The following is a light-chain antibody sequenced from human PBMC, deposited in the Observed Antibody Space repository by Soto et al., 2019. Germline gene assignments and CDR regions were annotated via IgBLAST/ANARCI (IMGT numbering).Light chain of an antibody. V-gene: IGKV3D-20*02. CDR2: GAS. CDR1: QSVSSSY. J-gene: IGKJ1*01. Sequence: EIVLTQSPGTLSLSPGERATLSCRASQSVSSSYLAWYQQKPGQAPRLLIYGASTRAPGVPARFSGSGSGTDFTLTISRLEPEDFAVYYCLQRSDWRTFGRGTKVDIK. CDR3: LQRSDWRT.